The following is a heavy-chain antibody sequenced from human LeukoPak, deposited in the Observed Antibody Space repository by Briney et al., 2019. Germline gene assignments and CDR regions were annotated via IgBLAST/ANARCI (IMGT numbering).Heavy chain of an antibody. CDR2: IYRDGSS. J-gene: IGHJ4*02. CDR1: GLXVSSNY. V-gene: IGHV3-66*01. D-gene: IGHD6-19*01. Sequence: GGSLRLSCVASGLXVSSNYISWVRQAPGKGLEWVSVIYRDGSSYYAESVKGRFTISRDSSKNTLYIQMNSLRVEDTAVYYCARDASSGRYYSDYWGQGTLVTVSS. CDR3: ARDASSGRYYSDY.